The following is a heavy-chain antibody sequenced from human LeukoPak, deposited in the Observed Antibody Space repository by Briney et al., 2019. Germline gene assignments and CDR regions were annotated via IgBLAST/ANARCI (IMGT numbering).Heavy chain of an antibody. CDR2: INPNSGGT. J-gene: IGHJ4*02. Sequence: ASVKVSCKASGYTFTGYYMHWVRHAPGQGLEWMGWINPNSGGTNYAQKFQGRATMTRDTSISTAYMELSRLRSDDTAVYYCARDPRLVGATYYFDYWGQGTLVTVSS. CDR1: GYTFTGYY. D-gene: IGHD1-26*01. V-gene: IGHV1-2*02. CDR3: ARDPRLVGATYYFDY.